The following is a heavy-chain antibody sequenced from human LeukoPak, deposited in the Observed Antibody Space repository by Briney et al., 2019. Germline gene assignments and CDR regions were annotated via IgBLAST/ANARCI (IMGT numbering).Heavy chain of an antibody. V-gene: IGHV4-34*01. CDR2: INHGGST. D-gene: IGHD4-23*01. Sequence: PSETLSLTCAVYGGSLSAYYWTWIRQPPGKGLEWTGEINHGGSTNYNPSLKSRVTISIDTFKNQFSLKLSSVTAADTAVYYCARYLDYGGNSRVFQHWGQGTLVTVSS. CDR3: ARYLDYGGNSRVFQH. J-gene: IGHJ1*01. CDR1: GGSLSAYY.